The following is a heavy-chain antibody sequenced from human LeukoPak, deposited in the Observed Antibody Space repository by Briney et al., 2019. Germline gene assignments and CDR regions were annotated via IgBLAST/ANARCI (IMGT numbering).Heavy chain of an antibody. CDR2: IYYSGST. D-gene: IGHD6-6*01. CDR1: GGSISSYY. CDR3: AMRAEGRVAARPIDY. J-gene: IGHJ4*02. Sequence: SETLSLTCTVSGGSISSYYWSWIRQPPGKGLEWIGYIYYSGSTNYNPSLKSRVTISVDTSKNQSSLKLSSVTAADTAVYYCAMRAEGRVAARPIDYWGQGTLVTVSS. V-gene: IGHV4-59*08.